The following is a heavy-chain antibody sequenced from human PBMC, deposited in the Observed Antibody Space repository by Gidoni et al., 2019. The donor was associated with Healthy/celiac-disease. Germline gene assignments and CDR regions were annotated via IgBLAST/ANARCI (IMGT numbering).Heavy chain of an antibody. J-gene: IGHJ6*02. CDR3: ARDSHGMDV. CDR1: GFTFSSYG. Sequence: QVQLVEPGGGVVQHGRSLRLSWAAAGFTFSSYGMHWVRQAPGKGLGWVAVIWYDGSNSSYADSVKGRFTISRDNSKNALYLQMNSLRAEDTAVYYCARDSHGMDVWGQGTTVTVSS. V-gene: IGHV3-33*01. CDR2: IWYDGSNS.